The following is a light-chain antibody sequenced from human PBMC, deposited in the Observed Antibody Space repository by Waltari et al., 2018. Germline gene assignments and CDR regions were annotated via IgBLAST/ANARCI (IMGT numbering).Light chain of an antibody. J-gene: IGKJ5*01. Sequence: DIQMTQSPSSLSASVGDRVTITCRASRGIDAFLNWYQQQPGKAPKLLIYDASTLQRGVPPRFSGTRIGTHFSLTISDLQPEDFATYFCQQSYSAPFTFGRGTRLE. CDR2: DAS. V-gene: IGKV1-39*01. CDR1: RGIDAF. CDR3: QQSYSAPFT.